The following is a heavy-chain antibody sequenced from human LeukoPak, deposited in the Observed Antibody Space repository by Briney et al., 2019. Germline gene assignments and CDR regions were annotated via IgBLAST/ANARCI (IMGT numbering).Heavy chain of an antibody. D-gene: IGHD5-12*01. CDR3: ARDSPGYGAYVS. CDR1: GFTFSTYW. CDR2: IKEDGSRE. J-gene: IGHJ1*01. V-gene: IGHV3-7*01. Sequence: GGSLRLSCAASGFTFSTYWMTWVRQAPGKGLEWVANIKEDGSREYYVDSVKGRFTISRDNAKNSLYLQMDSLTVEDTAVYYCARDSPGYGAYVSWGQGTLVSVSS.